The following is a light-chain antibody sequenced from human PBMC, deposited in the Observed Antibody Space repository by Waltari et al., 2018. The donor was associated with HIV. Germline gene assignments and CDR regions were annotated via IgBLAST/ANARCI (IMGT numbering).Light chain of an antibody. CDR2: ADS. V-gene: IGLV3-9*01. J-gene: IGLJ2*01. CDR3: QVWDSGAVI. CDR1: YMGTKS. Sequence: YEVTQARYVSVTLGQTAKITCGGDYMGTKSVHWYQQRPGRAPTLVIFADSGRPSGVPDRFSGSSSGNLATLSINRVQSGDEADYYCQVWDSGAVIFGGGTKLTV.